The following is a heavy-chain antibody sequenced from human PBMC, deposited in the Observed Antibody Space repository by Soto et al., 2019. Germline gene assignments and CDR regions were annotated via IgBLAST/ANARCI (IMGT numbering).Heavy chain of an antibody. CDR3: ARTARDIVVVPAYYYYYMDV. CDR1: GYSITSYW. D-gene: IGHD2-2*01. CDR2: IYPGDSDT. Sequence: GESLKISCQGSGYSITSYWNGWVRQMPGKGLEWMGIIYPGDSDTRYSPSFQGQVTISADKSTSTAYLQWSSLKASDTAMYYCARTARDIVVVPAYYYYYMDVWGKGTTVTVSS. J-gene: IGHJ6*03. V-gene: IGHV5-51*01.